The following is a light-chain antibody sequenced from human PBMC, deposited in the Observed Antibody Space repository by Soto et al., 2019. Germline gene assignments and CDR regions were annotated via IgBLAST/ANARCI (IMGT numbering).Light chain of an antibody. Sequence: IQMTQSPSSLSASVGDRVTITCRASQGIGNYLAWYQQKPGKAPQLLIYAASTLQSGVPSRFSGSGSGTDFTLTSSSLQPEDFATYYCLQDFDYPWTFGQGTKVDI. V-gene: IGKV1-6*01. CDR2: AAS. CDR1: QGIGNY. J-gene: IGKJ1*01. CDR3: LQDFDYPWT.